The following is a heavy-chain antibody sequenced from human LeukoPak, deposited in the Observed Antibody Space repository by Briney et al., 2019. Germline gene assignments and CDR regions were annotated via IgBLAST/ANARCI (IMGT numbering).Heavy chain of an antibody. CDR1: GFTFSNYG. CDR3: APDLRGSAWSLDY. Sequence: GGSLRLSCAASGFTFSNYGMSWVRQAPGKGLEWVSVVSDSGRSANYADSVKGRSTISRDNSKNTLYLQMNSLRAEDTAVYYCAPDLRGSAWSLDYWGQGTLVTVSS. V-gene: IGHV3-23*01. J-gene: IGHJ4*02. D-gene: IGHD6-19*01. CDR2: VSDSGRSA.